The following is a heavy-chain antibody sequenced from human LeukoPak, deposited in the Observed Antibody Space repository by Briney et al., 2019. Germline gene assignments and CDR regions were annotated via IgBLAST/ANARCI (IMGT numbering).Heavy chain of an antibody. Sequence: SETLSLTCAVYGGSFSGYYWSWIRQSPGKGLEWIGEINQSGSTNHNPSLKSRVTISVDTYKNQFSLKVSSVTAADTAVYYCARGYGSGFAYWGQGTLVTVSS. V-gene: IGHV4-34*01. CDR3: ARGYGSGFAY. CDR2: INQSGST. D-gene: IGHD3-10*01. CDR1: GGSFSGYY. J-gene: IGHJ4*02.